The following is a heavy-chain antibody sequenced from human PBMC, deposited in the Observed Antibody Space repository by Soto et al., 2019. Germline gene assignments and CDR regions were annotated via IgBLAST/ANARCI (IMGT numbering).Heavy chain of an antibody. V-gene: IGHV4-30-2*01. CDR3: ASAGGLGAVAADY. CDR2: IYHSGST. J-gene: IGHJ4*02. D-gene: IGHD6-19*01. Sequence: QLQLQESGSGLVKPSQTLSLTCAVSGGSISSGGYSWSWIRQPPGKGLEWIGYIYHSGSTYYNPSLKSRVTISVDRSKNQCSLKLSSVTAADTAGYYWASAGGLGAVAADYWGQGTLVTVSS. CDR1: GGSISSGGYS.